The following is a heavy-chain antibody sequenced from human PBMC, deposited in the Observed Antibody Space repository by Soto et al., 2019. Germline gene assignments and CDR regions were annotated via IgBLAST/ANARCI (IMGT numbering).Heavy chain of an antibody. CDR2: ISGGAGTT. CDR1: GFTFSNFA. V-gene: IGHV3-23*01. D-gene: IGHD6-19*01. CDR3: AXPLSPRGIAVAGTRMDY. Sequence: GGSLRLSCAASGFTFSNFAMNWVRQAPGKGLEWVSAISGGAGTTYYADSVRGRFTISRDNSRNTMYLQMNSLRVXDXAVYYXAXPLSPRGIAVAGTRMDYWGQGTLVTVSS. J-gene: IGHJ4*02.